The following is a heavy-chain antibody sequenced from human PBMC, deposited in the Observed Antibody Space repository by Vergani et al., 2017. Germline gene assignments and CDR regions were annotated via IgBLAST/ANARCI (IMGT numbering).Heavy chain of an antibody. CDR3: ARHGDIVVVPAADANWFDP. J-gene: IGHJ5*02. CDR1: GGSISSSSYY. D-gene: IGHD2-2*01. CDR2: IYYSGST. Sequence: QLQLQESGPGLVKPSETLSLTCTVSGGSISSSSYYWGWIRQPPGKGLEWIGSIYYSGSTYYNPSLKSRVTISVDTSKNQFSLKLSSVTAADTAVYYCARHGDIVVVPAADANWFDPWGREPWSPSPQ. V-gene: IGHV4-39*01.